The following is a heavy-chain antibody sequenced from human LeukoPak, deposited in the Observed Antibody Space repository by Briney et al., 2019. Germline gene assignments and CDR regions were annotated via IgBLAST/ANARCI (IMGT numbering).Heavy chain of an antibody. Sequence: SETLSLTCAVYGGSFSDYYWSWIRQPPGKGLEWIGEINQSGSTNYNPSLKSRATISLDTSKNQFSLKLSSVTAADTAVFYCAREASSSSGPFDIWGQGTMVTVS. D-gene: IGHD2-2*01. V-gene: IGHV4-34*01. J-gene: IGHJ3*02. CDR1: GGSFSDYY. CDR3: AREASSSSGPFDI. CDR2: INQSGST.